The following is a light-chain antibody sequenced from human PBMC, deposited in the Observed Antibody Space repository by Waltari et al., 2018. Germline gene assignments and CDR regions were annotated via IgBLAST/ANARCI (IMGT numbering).Light chain of an antibody. CDR2: GAS. CDR1: QSIRSH. V-gene: IGKV1-39*01. J-gene: IGKJ1*01. CDR3: QQGYSLPLT. Sequence: IQETQSPPSLSASVGDRVTITCRKSQSIRSHLNWYQQKAGKAPKFLIYGASTLQSGGQSRFSGSGSGTDFTLTISSLQPEDFATYYCQQGYSLPLTFGQGTKVEIK.